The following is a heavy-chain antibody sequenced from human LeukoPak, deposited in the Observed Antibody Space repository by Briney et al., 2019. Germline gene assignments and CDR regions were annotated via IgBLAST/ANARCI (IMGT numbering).Heavy chain of an antibody. CDR2: ISYGGSNK. V-gene: IGHV3-30-3*01. Sequence: GGSLRLSCAASGFTFSSYAMHWVRQAPGKGLEWVAVISYGGSNKYYADSVKGRFTISRDNSKKTLYLQMNSRRAEDTAVYYCARAGRGALSGWYEVGYWGQGTLVTVSS. CDR3: ARAGRGALSGWYEVGY. D-gene: IGHD6-19*01. J-gene: IGHJ4*02. CDR1: GFTFSSYA.